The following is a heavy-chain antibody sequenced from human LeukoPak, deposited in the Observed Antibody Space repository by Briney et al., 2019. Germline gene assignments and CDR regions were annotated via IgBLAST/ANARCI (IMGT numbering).Heavy chain of an antibody. J-gene: IGHJ6*03. CDR1: GGSISRSNYY. CDR2: IYYSGST. CDR3: ARGPSGWGLRYYYYYYMDV. V-gene: IGHV4-61*01. Sequence: SETLSLTCTVSGGSISRSNYYWSWIRQPPGKGLEWIGYIYYSGSTNYNPSLKSRVTISVDTSKNQFSLKLSSVTAADTAVYYCARGPSGWGLRYYYYYYMDVWGKGTTVTISS. D-gene: IGHD3-16*01.